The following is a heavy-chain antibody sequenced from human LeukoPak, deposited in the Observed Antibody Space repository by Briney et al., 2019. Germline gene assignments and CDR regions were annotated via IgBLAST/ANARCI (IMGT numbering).Heavy chain of an antibody. CDR3: ARILGTYCSGGSCPDAFDI. Sequence: SEALSLTCAVSGYSISSGYYWGWIRQPPGKGLEWIGNIYHSGSTYYNPSLKSRVTIPVDTSRSQFSLKLSSVTAADTAVYYCARILGTYCSGGSCPDAFDIWGQGTMVTVSS. V-gene: IGHV4-38-2*01. J-gene: IGHJ3*02. CDR2: IYHSGST. CDR1: GYSISSGYY. D-gene: IGHD2-15*01.